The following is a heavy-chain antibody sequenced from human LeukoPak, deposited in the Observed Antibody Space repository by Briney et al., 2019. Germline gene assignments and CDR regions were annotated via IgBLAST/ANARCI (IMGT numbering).Heavy chain of an antibody. CDR2: ISGSGDT. J-gene: IGHJ4*02. Sequence: GGSLRLSCAASGFTFVGNAVTWVRQAPGKGLEWVSTISGSGDTYYADSVKGRFTISRDDSKSTLSLQMNSLRAEDTAVYYCASPRRRGSGSYYFDYWGQGTLVTVSS. V-gene: IGHV3-23*01. D-gene: IGHD1-26*01. CDR1: GFTFVGNA. CDR3: ASPRRRGSGSYYFDY.